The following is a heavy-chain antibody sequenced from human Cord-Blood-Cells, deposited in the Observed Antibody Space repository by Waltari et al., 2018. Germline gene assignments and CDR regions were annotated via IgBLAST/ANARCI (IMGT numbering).Heavy chain of an antibody. CDR3: ATNRAAAAMDD. D-gene: IGHD6-13*01. CDR1: SFTARSTY. J-gene: IGHJ4*02. Sequence: EWQPVEAGGGLRRPGGSLIHPCASSSFTARSTYMPWVRQAPGKGLEWVSGINSGGSTYYSDAVKGRFTISRDNTKNTLYLQKNSLVAEETAVYYCATNRAAAAMDDWGQGTLVTVSS. V-gene: IGHV3-53*01. CDR2: INSGGST.